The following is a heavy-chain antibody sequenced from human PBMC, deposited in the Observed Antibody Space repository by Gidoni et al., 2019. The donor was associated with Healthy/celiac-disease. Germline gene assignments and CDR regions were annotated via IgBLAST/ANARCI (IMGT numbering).Heavy chain of an antibody. CDR1: GGTFSSYA. CDR2: IIPILGIA. D-gene: IGHD2-15*01. J-gene: IGHJ4*02. CDR3: ARDRVEMVFDY. V-gene: IGHV1-69*04. Sequence: QVQLVQSGAEVKKPGSSVKVSCKASGGTFSSYASSWVRQAPGQGLEWMGRIIPILGIANYAQKCQGRVTITADKSTSTAYMELSSLGSEDTYVYYCARDRVEMVFDYWGQGTLVTVSS.